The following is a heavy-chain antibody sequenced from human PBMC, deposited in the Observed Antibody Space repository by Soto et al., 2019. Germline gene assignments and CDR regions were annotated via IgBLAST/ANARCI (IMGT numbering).Heavy chain of an antibody. D-gene: IGHD2-15*01. CDR1: GFTFTTAG. V-gene: IGHV1-58*01. CDR3: AAGFRGDIAYGE. Sequence: QMQLVQSGPEVKKPGTSVKVSCKASGFTFTTAGVQWARQARGQRLEWIGWIVLGSGITKYAQNLQERVTITRDLSTSTAYMELRSLTSDDSAVYYCAAGFRGDIAYGEWGEGTPVIVSA. J-gene: IGHJ4*02. CDR2: IVLGSGIT.